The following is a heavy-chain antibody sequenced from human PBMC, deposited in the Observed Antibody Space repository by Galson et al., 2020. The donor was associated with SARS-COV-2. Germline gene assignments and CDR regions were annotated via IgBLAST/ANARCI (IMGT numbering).Heavy chain of an antibody. CDR2: ISGSGGST. CDR1: GFTFSSYA. V-gene: IGHV3-23*01. CDR3: ATMPTVVTRYFDY. Sequence: GGSLRLSCAASGFTFSSYAMSWVRQAPGKGLEWVSAISGSGGSTYYADSVKGRFTISRDNSKNTLYLQMNSLRAEDTAVYYCATMPTVVTRYFDYWGQGTLVTVSS. J-gene: IGHJ4*02. D-gene: IGHD4-17*01.